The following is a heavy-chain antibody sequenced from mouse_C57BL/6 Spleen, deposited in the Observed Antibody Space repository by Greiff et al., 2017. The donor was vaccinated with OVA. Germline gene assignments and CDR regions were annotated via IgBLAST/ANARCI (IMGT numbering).Heavy chain of an antibody. V-gene: IGHV1-19*01. CDR2: INPYNGGT. J-gene: IGHJ2*01. CDR3: ARGSGYYGY. CDR1: GYTFTDYY. D-gene: IGHD2-3*01. Sequence: EVQLQQSGPVLVKPGASVKMSCKASGYTFTDYYMNWVKQSHGKSLEWIGVINPYNGGTSYNQKFKGKATLTVDKSSSTAYMELNSLTSEDAAVYYCARGSGYYGYWGKGTTLTVSS.